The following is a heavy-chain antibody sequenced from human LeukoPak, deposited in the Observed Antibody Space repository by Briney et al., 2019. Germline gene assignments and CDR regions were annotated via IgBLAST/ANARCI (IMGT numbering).Heavy chain of an antibody. CDR3: ASHYSSGSYRYTGSFDS. V-gene: IGHV4-34*01. CDR2: INHSGTT. CDR1: GGFFSGYY. D-gene: IGHD3-16*02. Sequence: SEDPSLTCAVYGGFFSGYYRSWIRQPPGKGLEWIGGINHSGTTNYSPSLKSRVSISVDTSKNQFSLKLNSVTAADAAMYYCASHYSSGSYRYTGSFDSWGQGMLVNVSS. J-gene: IGHJ4*02.